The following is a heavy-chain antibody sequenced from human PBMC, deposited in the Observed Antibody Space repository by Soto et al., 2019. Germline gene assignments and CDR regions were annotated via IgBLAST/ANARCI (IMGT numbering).Heavy chain of an antibody. CDR3: ASGSSGWVH. Sequence: QVQLVQSGAEVKKPGASVKVSCKASGYTFTSYYMNWVRQAPGQGLEWMGIINPSGGSPSYAQKFQGRVTMTRHPSTSTVYMELSSLRSEDTAVYYCASGSSGWVHWGQGALVTVSS. CDR1: GYTFTSYY. V-gene: IGHV1-46*01. J-gene: IGHJ4*02. CDR2: INPSGGSP. D-gene: IGHD6-19*01.